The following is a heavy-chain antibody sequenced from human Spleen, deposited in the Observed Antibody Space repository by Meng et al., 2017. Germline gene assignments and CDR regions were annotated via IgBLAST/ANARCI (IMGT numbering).Heavy chain of an antibody. J-gene: IGHJ4*02. V-gene: IGHV1-2*02. D-gene: IGHD3-3*01. Sequence: QVPLVLFGAEGRKPGASVKVSCQASGYTFIDYWLYWLRQAPGQGLEWIGWINPRSGDTNYAQNFLGRVTVTRDTSISTVYMELTSLTYDDTAVYYCAVLEGGWGQGTQVTVSS. CDR3: AVLEGG. CDR1: GYTFIDYW. CDR2: INPRSGDT.